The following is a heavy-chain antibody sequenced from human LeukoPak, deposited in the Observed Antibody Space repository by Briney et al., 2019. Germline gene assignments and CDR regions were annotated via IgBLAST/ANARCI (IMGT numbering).Heavy chain of an antibody. CDR3: ARGSKYYDFWSGYYSPFDY. J-gene: IGHJ4*02. D-gene: IGHD3-3*01. CDR1: GGSFSGYY. CDR2: INHSGST. V-gene: IGHV4-34*01. Sequence: SETLSLTCAVYGGSFSGYYWSWIRQPPGKGLEWIGEINHSGSTNYNPSLKSRVTISVDTSKNQFSLKLSSVTAADTAVYYCARGSKYYDFWSGYYSPFDYWGRGTLVTVSS.